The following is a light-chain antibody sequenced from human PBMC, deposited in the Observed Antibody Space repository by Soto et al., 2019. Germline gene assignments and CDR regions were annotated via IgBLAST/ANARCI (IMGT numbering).Light chain of an antibody. Sequence: EILLTQSPGTLSLSPGERATLSCRASQSVSSNYLAWYQQKPGQAPRLLIYGASSRATGIPDRFSGSGSGTDLTLTISRLEPEDFAVYYCQRYGTSPLAFGGGTKVEIK. V-gene: IGKV3-20*01. CDR3: QRYGTSPLA. CDR1: QSVSSNY. J-gene: IGKJ4*01. CDR2: GAS.